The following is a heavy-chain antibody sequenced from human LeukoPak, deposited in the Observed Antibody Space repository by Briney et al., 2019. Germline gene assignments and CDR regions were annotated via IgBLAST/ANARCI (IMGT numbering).Heavy chain of an antibody. D-gene: IGHD3-22*01. CDR1: GGSFSAYY. CDR3: ARFRVVILTYYGMDV. J-gene: IGHJ6*02. Sequence: SETLSLTCAVYGGSFSAYYWSWIRQPPGKGLEWIGEINHSGSTNYNPSLKSRVTISVDTSKNQFSLKLSSVTAADTAVYYCARFRVVILTYYGMDVWGQGTTVIVSS. V-gene: IGHV4-34*01. CDR2: INHSGST.